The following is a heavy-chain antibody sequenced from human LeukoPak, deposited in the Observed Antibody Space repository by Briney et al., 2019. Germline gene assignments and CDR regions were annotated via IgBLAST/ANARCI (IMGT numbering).Heavy chain of an antibody. D-gene: IGHD2-2*01. CDR1: GGTFSSYA. Sequence: SVKVSCNASGGTFSSYAISWVRQAPGQGLEWMGGIIPIFGTANYAQKFQGRVTITTDESTSTAYMELSSLRSEDTAVYYCARAGLVVPVAKLITNWFDPWGQGTLVTVSS. CDR3: ARAGLVVPVAKLITNWFDP. V-gene: IGHV1-69*05. CDR2: IIPIFGTA. J-gene: IGHJ5*02.